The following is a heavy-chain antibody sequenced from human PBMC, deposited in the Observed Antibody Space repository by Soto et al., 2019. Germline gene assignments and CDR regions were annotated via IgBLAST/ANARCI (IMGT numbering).Heavy chain of an antibody. CDR3: VREESANDGNWFDL. CDR2: IFYDGSRK. Sequence: QVQLVESGGGVVQPGRSLKLSCAASGFTFSHYGMHWVRQAPGRGLEWVAVIFYDGSRKEYAASLKGRFSISRDNSKNTLYLQMNSLRVEDTAMYYCVREESANDGNWFDLWGQGTLVTVSA. V-gene: IGHV3-33*01. J-gene: IGHJ5*02. CDR1: GFTFSHYG. D-gene: IGHD5-12*01.